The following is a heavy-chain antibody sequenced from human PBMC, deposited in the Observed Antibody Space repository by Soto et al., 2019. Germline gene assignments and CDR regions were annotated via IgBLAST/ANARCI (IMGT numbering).Heavy chain of an antibody. CDR3: ARDPYYYGSGSYLFDP. V-gene: IGHV4-30-4*01. CDR1: GGSISSGYYY. D-gene: IGHD3-10*01. Sequence: SETLSLTCSVSGGSISSGYYYWSWIRQPPGKGLEWIGNIYYSGNTYYNPSLKSRLIISIDTSKNQFSLKLSSVTAADTAVYYCARDPYYYGSGSYLFDPWGQGTLVTVSS. J-gene: IGHJ5*02. CDR2: IYYSGNT.